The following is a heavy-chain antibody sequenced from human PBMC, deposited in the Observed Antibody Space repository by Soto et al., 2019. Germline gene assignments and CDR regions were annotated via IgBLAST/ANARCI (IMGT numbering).Heavy chain of an antibody. CDR3: AKDAIHVLLGYTYGAGGMDV. CDR2: ISLNSGDI. J-gene: IGHJ6*02. D-gene: IGHD5-18*01. CDR1: GFTFDDYA. V-gene: IGHV3-9*01. Sequence: GGSLRLSCAASGFTFDDYAMHWVRLAPGKGLEWVSGISLNSGDIYYADSVKGRFTISRDNAKNSLYLQMNSLRPDDTAMYYCAKDAIHVLLGYTYGAGGMDVWGQGTTVTVSS.